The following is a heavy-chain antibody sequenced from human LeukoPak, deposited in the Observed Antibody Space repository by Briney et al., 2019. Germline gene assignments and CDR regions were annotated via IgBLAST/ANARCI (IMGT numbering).Heavy chain of an antibody. CDR3: ARVVKYLGYSSSWQRPYWYFDL. V-gene: IGHV7-4-1*02. Sequence: ASVKVSCKASGYTFTSYAMNWVRQAPGQGLEWMGWINTNTGNPTYAQGFTGRFVFSLDTSVSTAHLQISSLKAEDTAVYYCARVVKYLGYSSSWQRPYWYFDLWGRGTLVTVSS. CDR2: INTNTGNP. CDR1: GYTFTSYA. J-gene: IGHJ2*01. D-gene: IGHD6-13*01.